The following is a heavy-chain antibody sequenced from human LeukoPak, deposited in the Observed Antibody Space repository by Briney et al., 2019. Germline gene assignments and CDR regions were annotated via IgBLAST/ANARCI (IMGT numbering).Heavy chain of an antibody. CDR1: GGPFTSTNW. CDR2: VKTDNMI. Sequence: SETLSLTCDVSGGPFTSTNWWTWVGQPPGKGLEWIGEVKTDNMINYNPPRKSRLSMSVDRSRKQISLKLTSVTAADTAVYYCAREGGFYRPLDYSGQGTLVTVSS. D-gene: IGHD3-3*01. CDR3: AREGGFYRPLDY. V-gene: IGHV4-4*02. J-gene: IGHJ4*02.